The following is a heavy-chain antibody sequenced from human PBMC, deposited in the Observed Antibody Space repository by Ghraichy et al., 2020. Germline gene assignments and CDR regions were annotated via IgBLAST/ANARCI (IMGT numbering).Heavy chain of an antibody. D-gene: IGHD2/OR15-2a*01. J-gene: IGHJ2*01. CDR2: IYTSGST. CDR3: ARRITVSFRWYFDL. V-gene: IGHV4-4*09. CDR1: GGSISSYY. Sequence: SETLSLTCTVSGGSISSYYWSWIRQPPGKGLEWIGYIYTSGSTNYNPSLKSRVTISVDTSKNQFSLNLNSVTAADTAVYYCARRITVSFRWYFDLWGRGTLVTVSS.